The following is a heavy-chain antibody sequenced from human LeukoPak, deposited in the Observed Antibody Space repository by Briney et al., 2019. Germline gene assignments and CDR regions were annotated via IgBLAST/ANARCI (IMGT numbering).Heavy chain of an antibody. Sequence: ASVKASCKASGGTFSSYAISWVRQAPGQGLEWMGGIIPIFGTANYAQKFQGRVTITTDESTSTAYMELSSLRSEDTAVYYCARASKGPRDYDYVWGSYHKLHDAFDIWGQGTMVTVSS. CDR1: GGTFSSYA. CDR2: IIPIFGTA. V-gene: IGHV1-69*05. CDR3: ARASKGPRDYDYVWGSYHKLHDAFDI. D-gene: IGHD3-16*02. J-gene: IGHJ3*02.